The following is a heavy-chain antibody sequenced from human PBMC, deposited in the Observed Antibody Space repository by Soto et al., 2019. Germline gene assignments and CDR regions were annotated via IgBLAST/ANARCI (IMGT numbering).Heavy chain of an antibody. CDR2: IYYSGST. J-gene: IGHJ6*02. V-gene: IGHV4-59*01. CDR3: ARTTEYYYYGMDV. D-gene: IGHD4-4*01. CDR1: GGSISSYY. Sequence: PSETLSLTCTVSGGSISSYYWSWIRQPPGKGLEWIGYIYYSGSTNYNPSLKSRVTISVDTSKNQFSLKLSSVTAADTAVYYCARTTEYYYYGMDVWGQGTTVTV.